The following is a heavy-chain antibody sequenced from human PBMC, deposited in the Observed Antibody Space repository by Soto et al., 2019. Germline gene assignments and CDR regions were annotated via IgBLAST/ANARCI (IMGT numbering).Heavy chain of an antibody. CDR1: GLTFSTYA. CDR2: ITASGAIT. J-gene: IGHJ2*01. D-gene: IGHD5-12*01. CDR3: AKTPWGGGYGNSYFDL. V-gene: IGHV3-23*01. Sequence: PGGSLRLSCAASGLTFSTYAMTWVRLAPGRGLEWVSSITASGAITYYRDSVKGRFTISRDNSKSTLYLQMNSLGGEDTAIYYCAKTPWGGGYGNSYFDLWGRGTLVTVSS.